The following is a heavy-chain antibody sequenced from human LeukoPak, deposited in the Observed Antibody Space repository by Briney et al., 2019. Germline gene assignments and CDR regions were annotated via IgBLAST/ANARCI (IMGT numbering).Heavy chain of an antibody. Sequence: SGXXXXXYGXXWVRQGPXKGREGVAVISYDGSNQYYPASVKARFTISRDNSKNTLYLQMNSLTAEDTAVYYCAKAGAVAGFDYWGQGTLVTVSS. J-gene: IGHJ4*02. V-gene: IGHV3-30*18. CDR1: GXXXXXYG. D-gene: IGHD6-19*01. CDR3: AKAGAVAGFDY. CDR2: ISYDGSNQ.